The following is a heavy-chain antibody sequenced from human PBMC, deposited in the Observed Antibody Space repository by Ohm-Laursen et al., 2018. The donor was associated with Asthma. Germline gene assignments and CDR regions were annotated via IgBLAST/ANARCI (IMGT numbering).Heavy chain of an antibody. Sequence: SVKVSCKSLGGTLGTSVIGWVRQDPGQGLEWLGGINSVFGTSTYAQKFHDRFTITADESTSTVYMTLSSLTSEDTAVNYCAREAGSCITSNCYSLDFWGQGTLVTVSS. J-gene: IGHJ4*02. CDR1: GGTLGTSV. CDR2: INSVFGTS. CDR3: AREAGSCITSNCYSLDF. V-gene: IGHV1-69*13. D-gene: IGHD2-15*01.